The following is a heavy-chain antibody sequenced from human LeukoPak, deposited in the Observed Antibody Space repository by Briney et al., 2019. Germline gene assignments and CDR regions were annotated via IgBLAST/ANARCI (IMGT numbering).Heavy chain of an antibody. CDR2: ISSSSSTI. D-gene: IGHD3-10*01. Sequence: GGSPRLSYAASGFTSSSYSMNWVRQAPGKGLEWVSYISSSSSTIYYADSVKGRFTISRDNAKNSLYLQMNSLRAEDTAVYYCARGGPSTAFDIWGQGTMVTVSS. J-gene: IGHJ3*02. CDR3: ARGGPSTAFDI. V-gene: IGHV3-48*04. CDR1: GFTSSSYS.